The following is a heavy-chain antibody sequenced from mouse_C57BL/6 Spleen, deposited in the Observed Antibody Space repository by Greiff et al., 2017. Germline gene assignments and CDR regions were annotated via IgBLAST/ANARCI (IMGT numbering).Heavy chain of an antibody. D-gene: IGHD1-1*01. J-gene: IGHJ2*01. V-gene: IGHV1-82*01. CDR2: IYPGDGDT. CDR1: GYAFSSSW. Sequence: QVQLQQSGPELVKPGASVKISCKASGYAFSSSWMNWVKQRPGKGLEWIGRIYPGDGDTNYNGKFKGKATLTADKSSSTAYMQLSSLTSEASAVYFCARSSYYGSSYYFDYWGQGTTLTVSS. CDR3: ARSSYYGSSYYFDY.